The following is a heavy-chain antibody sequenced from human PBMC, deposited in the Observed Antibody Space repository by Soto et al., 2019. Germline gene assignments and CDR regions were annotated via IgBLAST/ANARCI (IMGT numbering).Heavy chain of an antibody. Sequence: PGGSMRLSCAASGFTFSDYAMSWVSQKPGKGLEWVSTIGTRDDIFYADSVKGRFTISRDDSKNTLYLQMNSLGAEDTAVYYCAKESHSSSWYSDWFDPWGQGTLVTVSS. D-gene: IGHD6-13*01. CDR2: IGTRDDI. CDR3: AKESHSSSWYSDWFDP. CDR1: GFTFSDYA. V-gene: IGHV3-23*01. J-gene: IGHJ5*02.